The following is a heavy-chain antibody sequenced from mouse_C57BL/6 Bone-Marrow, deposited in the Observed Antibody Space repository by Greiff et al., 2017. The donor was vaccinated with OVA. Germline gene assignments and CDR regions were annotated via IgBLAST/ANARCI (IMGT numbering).Heavy chain of an antibody. V-gene: IGHV1-42*01. J-gene: IGHJ1*03. Sequence: VQLQQSGPELVKPGASVKISCKASGYSFTGYYMNWVKQSPEKSLEWIGEINPSTGGTTYNQKFKAKATLTVDKSSSTAYMQLKSLTSEDSAVYYCAKNLLWLPYWYFDVWGTGTTVTVSS. CDR1: GYSFTGYY. CDR2: INPSTGGT. CDR3: AKNLLWLPYWYFDV. D-gene: IGHD2-2*01.